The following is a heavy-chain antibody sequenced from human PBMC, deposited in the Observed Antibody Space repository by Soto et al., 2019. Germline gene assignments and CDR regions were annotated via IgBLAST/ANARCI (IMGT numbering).Heavy chain of an antibody. V-gene: IGHV3-33*01. J-gene: IGHJ4*02. D-gene: IGHD6-13*01. CDR2: IWYDGNKK. Sequence: PGGALRLSCAASGFTFRAYGMNRIRQTRAKGLEWVEVIWYDGNKKYYADAEQGRFTISRDNSRSTVYLQMNNLRAEDTAVYYCARDIRISVSWYYIYYWGQVTLGTVSS. CDR1: GFTFRAYG. CDR3: ARDIRISVSWYYIYY.